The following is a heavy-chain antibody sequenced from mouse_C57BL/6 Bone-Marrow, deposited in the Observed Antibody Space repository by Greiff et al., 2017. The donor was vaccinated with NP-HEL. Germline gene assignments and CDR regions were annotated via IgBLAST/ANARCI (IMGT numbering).Heavy chain of an antibody. CDR3: ARLYGSWYFDV. J-gene: IGHJ1*03. Sequence: EVKVVESGGGLVKPGGSLKLSCAASGFTFSSYTMSWVRQTPEKRLAWVATISGGGGNTYYPDSVKGRFTISRDNAKNTLYLQMSSLRSEDTALYYCARLYGSWYFDVWGTGTTVTVSS. D-gene: IGHD1-1*01. CDR1: GFTFSSYT. V-gene: IGHV5-9*01. CDR2: ISGGGGNT.